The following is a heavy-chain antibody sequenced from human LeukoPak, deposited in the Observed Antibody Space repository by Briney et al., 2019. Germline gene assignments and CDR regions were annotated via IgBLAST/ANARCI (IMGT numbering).Heavy chain of an antibody. CDR1: GDSISSGSHF. J-gene: IGHJ5*02. CDR3: ARESNYHGSGTGWFDP. D-gene: IGHD3-10*01. V-gene: IGHV4-61*02. Sequence: SETLSLTCTVSGDSISSGSHFWFWIRQPAGKGLEWIGRTYTTGSTNYSPSLKSRVTISVDTSKNQLSLKLSSVTAADTAVYYCARESNYHGSGTGWFDPWGQGTLVTVSS. CDR2: TYTTGST.